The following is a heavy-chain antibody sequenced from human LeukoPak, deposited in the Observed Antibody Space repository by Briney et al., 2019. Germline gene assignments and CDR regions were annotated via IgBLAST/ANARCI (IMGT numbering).Heavy chain of an antibody. Sequence: ASVKVSCKASGYTFTGYYMHWVRQAPGQGLEWMGWINPNSGGTNYAQKFQGWVTMTRDTSINTAYMELSRLRSDDTAVYYCARADGSGSFYGMDVWGQGTTVTVSS. D-gene: IGHD3-10*01. V-gene: IGHV1-2*04. CDR3: ARADGSGSFYGMDV. J-gene: IGHJ6*02. CDR2: INPNSGGT. CDR1: GYTFTGYY.